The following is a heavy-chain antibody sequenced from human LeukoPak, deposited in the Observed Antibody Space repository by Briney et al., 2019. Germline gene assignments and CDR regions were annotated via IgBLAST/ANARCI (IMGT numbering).Heavy chain of an antibody. CDR3: ARGGVYSYGQYYYYGMDV. V-gene: IGHV3-21*01. D-gene: IGHD5-18*01. Sequence: PGGSLRLSCAASGFTFSSYAMSWVRQAPGKGLEWVSSISSSSSYIYYADSVKGRFTISRDNAKNSLYLQMNSLRAEDTAVYYCARGGVYSYGQYYYYGMDVWGKGTTVTVSS. CDR1: GFTFSSYA. CDR2: ISSSSSYI. J-gene: IGHJ6*04.